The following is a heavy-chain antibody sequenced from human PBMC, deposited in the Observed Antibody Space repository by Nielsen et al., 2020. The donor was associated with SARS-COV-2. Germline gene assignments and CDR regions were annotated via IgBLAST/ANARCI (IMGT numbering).Heavy chain of an antibody. CDR2: VSYSGRT. CDR1: GGSISPYY. CDR3: ARQRGRGWYFDL. J-gene: IGHJ2*01. D-gene: IGHD3-16*01. V-gene: IGHV4-59*08. Sequence: SATLSLTCTVSGGSISPYYWSWIRQSPGQGVEWIAQVSYSGRTDYNPSLSLERRVTISVDTSKDQVSLQLSSVTAADTALYYCARQRGRGWYFDLWGRGTLVTVSS.